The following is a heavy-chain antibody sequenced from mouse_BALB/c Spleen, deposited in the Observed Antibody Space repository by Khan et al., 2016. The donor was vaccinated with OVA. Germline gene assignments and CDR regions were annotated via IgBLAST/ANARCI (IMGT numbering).Heavy chain of an antibody. V-gene: IGHV2-2*01. CDR3: ARNSYRYGFTY. Sequence: QVQLQQSGPGLVQPSQSLSITCTVSGFSLTTYGVHWVRQSPGKGLEWLGVIWSGGNTDYNAAFISRLTISKDNSKSQVFFKMNSLQADDTAIYYFARNSYRYGFTYWGQGTLVTVSA. CDR2: IWSGGNT. D-gene: IGHD2-14*01. J-gene: IGHJ3*01. CDR1: GFSLTTYG.